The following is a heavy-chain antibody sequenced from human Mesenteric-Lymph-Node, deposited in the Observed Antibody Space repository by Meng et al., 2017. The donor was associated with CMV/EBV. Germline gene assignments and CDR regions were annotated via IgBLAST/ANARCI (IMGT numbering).Heavy chain of an antibody. CDR1: GFTFDDYA. Sequence: SLKISCAASGFTFDDYAMHWVRQAPGKGLEWVSGISWNSGSIGYADSVKGRFTISRDNAENSLYLQMNSLRAEDTAVYYCARRYCSTTSCLIDYWGRGTLVTVSS. J-gene: IGHJ4*02. D-gene: IGHD2-2*01. CDR2: ISWNSGSI. V-gene: IGHV3-9*01. CDR3: ARRYCSTTSCLIDY.